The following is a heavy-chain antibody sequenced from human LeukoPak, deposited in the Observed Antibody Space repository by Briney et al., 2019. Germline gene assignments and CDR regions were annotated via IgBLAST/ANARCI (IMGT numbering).Heavy chain of an antibody. D-gene: IGHD2-2*01. Sequence: PGGSLRLSCAASGFTFSSYGMHWVRQAPGKGLEWVAVISYDGSNKYYADSVKGRFTISRDNSKNTLYLQMNSLRAEDTAVYYCAKGRCSSTSCYLGDSNWFDPWGQGTLVTVSS. CDR2: ISYDGSNK. CDR3: AKGRCSSTSCYLGDSNWFDP. J-gene: IGHJ5*02. CDR1: GFTFSSYG. V-gene: IGHV3-30*18.